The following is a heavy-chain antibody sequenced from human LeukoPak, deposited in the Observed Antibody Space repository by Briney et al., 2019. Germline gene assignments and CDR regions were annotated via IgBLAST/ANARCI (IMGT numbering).Heavy chain of an antibody. CDR3: VKDGHGMDV. J-gene: IGHJ6*02. CDR2: IYTSGST. CDR1: GGSISSYY. Sequence: SETLSLTCTVSGGSISSYYWSWIRQPAGKGLQWIGRIYTSGSTNYNPSLKSRVTMSVETSKNQISLKLRSVTAADTAVYYCVKDGHGMDVWGQGTTVTVSS. V-gene: IGHV4-4*07.